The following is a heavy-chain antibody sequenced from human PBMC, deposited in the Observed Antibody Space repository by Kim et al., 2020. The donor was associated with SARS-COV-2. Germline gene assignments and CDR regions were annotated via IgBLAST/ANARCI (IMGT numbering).Heavy chain of an antibody. CDR1: GYTLTELS. D-gene: IGHD3-3*01. J-gene: IGHJ6*02. CDR3: ATLRFLEWPYYYYGMDV. V-gene: IGHV1-24*01. CDR2: FDPEDGET. Sequence: ASVKVSCKVSGYTLTELSMHWVRQAPGKGLEWMGGFDPEDGETIYAQKFQGRVTMTEDTSTDTAYMELSSLRSEDTAVYYCATLRFLEWPYYYYGMDVWGQGTTVTVSS.